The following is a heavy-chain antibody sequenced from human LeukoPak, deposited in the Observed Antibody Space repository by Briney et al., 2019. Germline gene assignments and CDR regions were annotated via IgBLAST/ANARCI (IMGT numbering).Heavy chain of an antibody. D-gene: IGHD6-19*01. CDR3: AREGSGWTRDAFDI. J-gene: IGHJ3*02. V-gene: IGHV3-64*01. CDR2: ISSNGGST. CDR1: GFTFSSYA. Sequence: GGSLRLSCAASGFTFSSYAMHWVRQAPGKGLEYVSAISSNGGSTYYANSVKGRFTISRDNSKNTLYLQMGSLRAEDMAVYYCAREGSGWTRDAFDIWGQGTMVTVSS.